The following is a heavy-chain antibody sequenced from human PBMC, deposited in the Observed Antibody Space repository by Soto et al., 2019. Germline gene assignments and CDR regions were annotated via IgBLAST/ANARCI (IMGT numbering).Heavy chain of an antibody. CDR2: INSDGSST. CDR1: GFTFSSYW. CDR3: ARDGGDGRLRYFDN. J-gene: IGHJ4*02. D-gene: IGHD3-9*01. Sequence: PGGSLRLSCAASGFTFSSYWMHWVRQSPGKGLVWVSRINSDGSSTSYADSVKGRFTISRDNAKNTLYLQMNSLRAEDTAVYYCARDGGDGRLRYFDNWGQGTLVTVPQ. V-gene: IGHV3-74*01.